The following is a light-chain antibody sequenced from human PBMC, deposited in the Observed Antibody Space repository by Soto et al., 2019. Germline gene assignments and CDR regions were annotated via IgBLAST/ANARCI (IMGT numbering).Light chain of an antibody. CDR1: SSNFGAGYD. V-gene: IGLV1-40*01. CDR2: TNT. CDR3: CSYTASDIWV. J-gene: IGLJ3*02. Sequence: QSVLTQPPSVSGAPGQRVTISCTGGSSNFGAGYDVHWYQQLPGTAPKLLIYTNTNRPSGVPDRFSGSKSGTSASLAITGLQADDEADYFCCSYTASDIWVFGGGTKVTVL.